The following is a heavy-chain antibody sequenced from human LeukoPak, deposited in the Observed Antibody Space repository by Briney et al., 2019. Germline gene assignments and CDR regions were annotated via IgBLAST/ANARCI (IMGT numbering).Heavy chain of an antibody. Sequence: SETLSLTCAVSGYSISSGYYWGWIRQPPGKGLEWIGYIYYSGSTYYNPSLKSRVTISVDTSKNQFSLKLSSVTAADTAVYYCARFSLTAAKARDAFDIWGQGTMVTVSS. CDR3: ARFSLTAAKARDAFDI. CDR2: IYYSGST. J-gene: IGHJ3*02. D-gene: IGHD2-2*01. V-gene: IGHV4-38-2*01. CDR1: GYSISSGYY.